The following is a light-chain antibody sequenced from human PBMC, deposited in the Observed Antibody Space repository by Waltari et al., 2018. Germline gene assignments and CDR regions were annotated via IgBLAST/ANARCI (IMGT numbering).Light chain of an antibody. V-gene: IGLV2-14*01. Sequence: QSALTQPASVSGSPGQSITISCTGTSRDVGGYNYVSGFQQHPGKAPKLMIYDVSKRPSGVSNRFSGSKSGNTASLTISGLQAEDEADYYCSSYTSSSTFPYVFGTGTKVTVL. J-gene: IGLJ1*01. CDR2: DVS. CDR1: SRDVGGYNY. CDR3: SSYTSSSTFPYV.